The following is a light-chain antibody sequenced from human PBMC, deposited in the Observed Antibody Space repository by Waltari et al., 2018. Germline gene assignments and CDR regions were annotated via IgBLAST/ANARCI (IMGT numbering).Light chain of an antibody. J-gene: IGKJ1*01. Sequence: DIVMTQSPLSLPVSPGEPASISCRSSQSLLYSSGYTFLDWYVQKPGQAPQLLIYLVSDRASGVPDRFSGSGSGTDFTLKISRVEAEDVGLYYCMQARQTPWTFGQGTKVEIK. V-gene: IGKV2-28*01. CDR2: LVS. CDR3: MQARQTPWT. CDR1: QSLLYSSGYTF.